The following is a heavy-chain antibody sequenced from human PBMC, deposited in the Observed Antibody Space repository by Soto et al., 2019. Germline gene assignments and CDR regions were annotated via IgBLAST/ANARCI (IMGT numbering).Heavy chain of an antibody. CDR1: GFTFSSYG. CDR2: ISYDGSNK. V-gene: IGHV3-30*18. J-gene: IGHJ3*02. D-gene: IGHD3-22*01. Sequence: SLRLSFAASGFTFSSYGMHWVRQAPGKGLEWVAVISYDGSNKYYADSVKGRFTISRDNSKNTLYLQMNSLRAEDTAVYYCAKDQGYYYDSSGAFDIWGQGTMVTVSS. CDR3: AKDQGYYYDSSGAFDI.